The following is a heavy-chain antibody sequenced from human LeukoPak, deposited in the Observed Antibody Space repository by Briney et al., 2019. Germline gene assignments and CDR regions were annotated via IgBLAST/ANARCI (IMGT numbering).Heavy chain of an antibody. CDR3: ARERGATPEHDAFDI. V-gene: IGHV1-2*02. Sequence: ASVKVSCKASGYTFTGYYMHWVRQAPGQGLEWMGWINPNSGGTNYAQKFQGRVTMTRDTSISTAYMELSRLRSDDTAVYYCARERGATPEHDAFDIWGQGTMVTVSS. D-gene: IGHD1-26*01. CDR1: GYTFTGYY. CDR2: INPNSGGT. J-gene: IGHJ3*02.